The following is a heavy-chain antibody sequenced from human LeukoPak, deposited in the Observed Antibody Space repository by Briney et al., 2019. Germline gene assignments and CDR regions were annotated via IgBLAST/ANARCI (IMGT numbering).Heavy chain of an antibody. V-gene: IGHV3-7*01. J-gene: IGHJ4*02. CDR2: IKQDGSEK. D-gene: IGHD6-19*01. CDR1: GFTFSSYW. Sequence: GGSLRLSCAASGFTFSSYWMHWVRQAPGKGLEWVANIKQDGSEKYYVDSVKGRFTISRDNAKNSLYLQMNDLRAEDTAVYYCARDGIAVAGTFDYWGQGTLVTVSS. CDR3: ARDGIAVAGTFDY.